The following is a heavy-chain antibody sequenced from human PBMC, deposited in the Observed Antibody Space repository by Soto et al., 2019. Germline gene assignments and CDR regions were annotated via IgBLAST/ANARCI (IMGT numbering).Heavy chain of an antibody. J-gene: IGHJ4*02. D-gene: IGHD1-26*01. CDR1: GGSISSGDYY. V-gene: IGHV2-5*08. Sequence: TLSLTCTVSGGSISSGDYYWSWIRQPPGKALEWLALIYWDDDKRYSPSLKSRLTITKDTSKNQVVLTMTNMNPLDTGTYYCAHSREPRYYFDYWGQGTLVTVSS. CDR3: AHSREPRYYFDY. CDR2: IYWDDDK.